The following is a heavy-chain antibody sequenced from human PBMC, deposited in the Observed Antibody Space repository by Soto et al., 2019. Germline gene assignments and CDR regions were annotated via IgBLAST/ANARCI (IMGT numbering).Heavy chain of an antibody. CDR1: GYTFTIYY. J-gene: IGHJ5*02. D-gene: IGHD2-15*01. CDR2: IDPSGGGT. Sequence: QVQLVQSGAEVKKPGASVKVSCKASGYTFTIYYMHWVRQAPGQGLEWMGIIDPSGGGTSYAQKFQGRLTMTRDTSTSTVYMELSSLRSDDTAVYYCARDRVDCSGGNCWRSVEDTWGQGTLVTVSS. CDR3: ARDRVDCSGGNCWRSVEDT. V-gene: IGHV1-46*01.